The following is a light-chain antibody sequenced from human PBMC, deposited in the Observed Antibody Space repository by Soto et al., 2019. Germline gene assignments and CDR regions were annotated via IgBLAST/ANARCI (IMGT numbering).Light chain of an antibody. CDR3: QQYSSYSGT. CDR2: KAS. Sequence: DIPMTQSPSTLSASVGDRVTNTCRASQSISSWLAWYQQKPGKAPKLLIYKASSLESGVPSRFSGSGSGTEFTLTISSLQPDDFATYYCQQYSSYSGTFGQGTKLEIK. V-gene: IGKV1-5*03. CDR1: QSISSW. J-gene: IGKJ2*01.